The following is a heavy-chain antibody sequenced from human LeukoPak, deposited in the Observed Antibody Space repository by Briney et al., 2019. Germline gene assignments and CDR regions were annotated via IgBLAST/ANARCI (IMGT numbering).Heavy chain of an antibody. CDR2: IYYRGST. J-gene: IGHJ5*02. CDR3: ARGEAYSSSWFEWDWFDP. D-gene: IGHD6-13*01. Sequence: SETLSLTCTVSGDSISSSSYYWGWIRQPPGKGLEWIGNIYYRGSTYYNPSLKSRVTISVDTSKNQFSLRPNSVTAADTAVYYCARGEAYSSSWFEWDWFDPWGQGTLVTVSS. CDR1: GDSISSSSYY. V-gene: IGHV4-39*07.